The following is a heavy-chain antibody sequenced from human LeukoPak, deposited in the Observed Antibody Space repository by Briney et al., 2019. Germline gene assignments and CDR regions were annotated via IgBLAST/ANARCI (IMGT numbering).Heavy chain of an antibody. V-gene: IGHV3-23*01. CDR3: AKSPAALYYFDY. CDR1: GFTFSSYA. Sequence: PGGSLRLSCAASGFTFSSYAMSWVRQAPGKGLDWVSALSGSGASTYYADSVKGRFTISRDNSKNTLYLQMNSLRAEDTAVYYCAKSPAALYYFDYWGQGTLVTVSS. J-gene: IGHJ4*02. D-gene: IGHD6-25*01. CDR2: LSGSGAST.